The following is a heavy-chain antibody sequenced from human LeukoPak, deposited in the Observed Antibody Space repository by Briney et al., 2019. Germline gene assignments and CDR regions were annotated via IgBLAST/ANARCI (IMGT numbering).Heavy chain of an antibody. CDR2: IYYSGST. J-gene: IGHJ4*02. Sequence: PSETLSLTCTVSGGSISSGGYYWSWIRQHPGKGLEWIGYIYYSGSTNYNPSLKSRVTISVDTSKNQFSLKLSSVTAADTAVYYCARGALRYFDWLLSDSQYYFDYWGQGTLVTVSS. D-gene: IGHD3-9*01. V-gene: IGHV4-31*03. CDR3: ARGALRYFDWLLSDSQYYFDY. CDR1: GGSISSGGYY.